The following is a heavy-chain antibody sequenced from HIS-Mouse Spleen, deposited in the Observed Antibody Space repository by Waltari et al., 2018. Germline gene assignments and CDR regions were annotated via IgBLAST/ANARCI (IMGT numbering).Heavy chain of an antibody. CDR3: ARERYSSSRHVGYFDL. CDR1: GFTFSSYD. D-gene: IGHD6-13*01. J-gene: IGHJ2*01. Sequence: EVQLVESGGGLVQPGGSLRLSCAASGFTFSSYDMHWVRQATGKGLEWVSAIGTAGDTYYPGSVKGRFTISRENAKNSLYLQMNSLRAGDTAVYYCARERYSSSRHVGYFDLWGRGTLVTVSS. CDR2: IGTAGDT. V-gene: IGHV3-13*01.